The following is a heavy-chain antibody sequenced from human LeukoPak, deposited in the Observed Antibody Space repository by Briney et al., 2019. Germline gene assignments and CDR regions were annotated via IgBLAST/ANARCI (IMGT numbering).Heavy chain of an antibody. CDR3: ARSLHYTVTVFHWFDP. CDR2: SHYSGSA. D-gene: IGHD2-21*02. Sequence: SETLSLTCTVSGGSITSANYYWAWIRQPPGTGLEWIASSHYSGSAYDNPSLKSRVSVSEDTSKNQFSMKLRSVTAADTAVYFCARSLHYTVTVFHWFDPWGQGTPVTVSS. V-gene: IGHV4-39*01. CDR1: GGSITSANYY. J-gene: IGHJ5*02.